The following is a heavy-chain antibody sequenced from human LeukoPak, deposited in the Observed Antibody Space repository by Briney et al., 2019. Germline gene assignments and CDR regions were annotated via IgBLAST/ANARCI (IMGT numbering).Heavy chain of an antibody. J-gene: IGHJ4*02. V-gene: IGHV4-30-4*01. CDR1: GGSISSGDYY. CDR3: AREGFGELFGTAFDY. D-gene: IGHD3-10*01. Sequence: SEALSLTCTVSGGSISSGDYYWSWIRQPPGKGLEWIGYIYYSGSTYYNPSLKSRVTISVDTSKNQFSLKLSSVTAADTAVYYCAREGFGELFGTAFDYWGQGTLVTVSS. CDR2: IYYSGST.